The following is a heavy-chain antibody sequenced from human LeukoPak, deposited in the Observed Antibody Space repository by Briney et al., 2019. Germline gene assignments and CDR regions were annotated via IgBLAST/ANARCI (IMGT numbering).Heavy chain of an antibody. Sequence: SVKVSCKASGGTFSSYAISWVRQAPGQGLEWMGGIIPIFGTANYAQKFQGRVTITTDESTSTAYMELSSLRSEDTAVYYSARASLSDPRPAPAYDYYMDVWGKGTTVTVSS. J-gene: IGHJ6*03. D-gene: IGHD2-2*01. V-gene: IGHV1-69*05. CDR3: ARASLSDPRPAPAYDYYMDV. CDR1: GGTFSSYA. CDR2: IIPIFGTA.